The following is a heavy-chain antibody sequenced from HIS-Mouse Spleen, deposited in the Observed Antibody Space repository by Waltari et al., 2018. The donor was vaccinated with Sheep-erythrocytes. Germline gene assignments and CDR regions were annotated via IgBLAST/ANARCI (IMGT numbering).Heavy chain of an antibody. J-gene: IGHJ4*02. V-gene: IGHV4-31*03. D-gene: IGHD7-27*01. CDR2: IYYSGSP. CDR1: GGSISSGVYY. Sequence: QVQLQESGPGLAKPSQTLSLTCTVSGGSISSGVYYWSWIRQHSGKGLEWNGYIYYSGSPYYSPFLKSRVTMSVDTSKNQYSLKLSSVTAADTAVYYCARDRLGIFGYWGQGTLVTVSS. CDR3: ARDRLGIFGY.